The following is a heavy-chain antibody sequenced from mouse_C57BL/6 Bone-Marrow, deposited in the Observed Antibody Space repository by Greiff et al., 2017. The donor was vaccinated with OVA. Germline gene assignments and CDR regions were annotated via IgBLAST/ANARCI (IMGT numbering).Heavy chain of an antibody. D-gene: IGHD1-1*01. J-gene: IGHJ4*01. CDR3: ARDYYCSSLYYYAMDY. Sequence: QVQLQQPGAELVMPGASVKLSCKASGYTFTSYWMHWVKQRPGQGLEWIGEIDPSDSYTNYNQKFKGKSTLTVDTSSSTAYMQLSSLTSEDSAVYYCARDYYCSSLYYYAMDYWGQGTSVTVSS. CDR2: IDPSDSYT. V-gene: IGHV1-69*01. CDR1: GYTFTSYW.